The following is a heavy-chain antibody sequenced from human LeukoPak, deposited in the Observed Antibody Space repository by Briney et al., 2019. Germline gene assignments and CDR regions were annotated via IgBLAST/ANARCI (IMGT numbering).Heavy chain of an antibody. CDR1: GFTFSSYS. D-gene: IGHD3-22*01. CDR2: ISSSSSYI. V-gene: IGHV3-21*01. Sequence: MTGGSLRLSCAASGFTFSSYSMNWVRQAPGKGLEWVSSISSSSSYIYYADSVKGRFTISRDNAKNSLYLQMNSLRAEDTAVYYCTRDGDMYGSSGYAYWGQGTLVTVSS. J-gene: IGHJ4*02. CDR3: TRDGDMYGSSGYAY.